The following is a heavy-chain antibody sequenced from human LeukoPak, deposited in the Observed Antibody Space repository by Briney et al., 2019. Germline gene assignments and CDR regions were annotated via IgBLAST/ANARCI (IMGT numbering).Heavy chain of an antibody. CDR1: GYSISSGYY. V-gene: IGHV4-38-2*02. J-gene: IGHJ6*03. D-gene: IGHD6-13*01. CDR3: ARARTAAAKFEYYYYYMDV. CDR2: IYTSGST. Sequence: PSETLSLTCTVSGYSISSGYYWGWIRQPPGKELEWIGRIYTSGSTNYNPSLKSRVTISVDTSKNQFSLKLSSVTAADTAVYYCARARTAAAKFEYYYYYMDVWGKGTTVTISS.